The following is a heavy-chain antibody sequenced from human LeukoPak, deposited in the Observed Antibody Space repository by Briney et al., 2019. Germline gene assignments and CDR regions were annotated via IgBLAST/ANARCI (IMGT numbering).Heavy chain of an antibody. Sequence: SSETLSLTCTVSGGSVSSYYWSWIRQPAGKGLEWIGRIYTSGSTNYNPSLKSRVTMSVDTSKNQFSLKLSSVTAADTAVYYCARDGLRRYYGSGCYRYFDYWGQGTLVTVSS. CDR1: GGSVSSYY. J-gene: IGHJ4*02. CDR2: IYTSGST. V-gene: IGHV4-4*07. CDR3: ARDGLRRYYGSGCYRYFDY. D-gene: IGHD3-10*01.